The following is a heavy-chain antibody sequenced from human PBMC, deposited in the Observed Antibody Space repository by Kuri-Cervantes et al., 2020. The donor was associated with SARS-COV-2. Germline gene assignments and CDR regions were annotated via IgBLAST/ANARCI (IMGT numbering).Heavy chain of an antibody. J-gene: IGHJ4*02. D-gene: IGHD5-24*01. Sequence: GESLKISCAASGFTFSSCAMSWVRQAPGKGLEWVSSIRSWSTYIFYADSVKGRFTLSRDNAWNSLYLQMNSLRAEDTAVYYCARLIGDGYPRYSFDHWGQGTLVTVSS. CDR2: IRSWSTYI. CDR1: GFTFSSCA. CDR3: ARLIGDGYPRYSFDH. V-gene: IGHV3-21*01.